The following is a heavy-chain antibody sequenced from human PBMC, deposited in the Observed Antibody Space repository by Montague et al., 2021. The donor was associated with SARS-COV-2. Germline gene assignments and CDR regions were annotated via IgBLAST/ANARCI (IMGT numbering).Heavy chain of an antibody. D-gene: IGHD3-22*01. Sequence: SLRLSCAASGFTFSSYEMNWVRQAPGKGLEWVSYISSSGSTIYYADSAKGRFTISRDNAKNSLYLQMNSLRAEDTAVYYCARKSTYYYYYDSSGYYYYYGMDVWGQGTTVTVSS. J-gene: IGHJ6*02. CDR1: GFTFSSYE. V-gene: IGHV3-48*03. CDR2: ISSSGSTI. CDR3: ARKSTYYYYYDSSGYYYYYGMDV.